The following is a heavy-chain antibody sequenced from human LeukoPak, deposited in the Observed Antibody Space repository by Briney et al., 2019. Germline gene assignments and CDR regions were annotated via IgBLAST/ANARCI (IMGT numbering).Heavy chain of an antibody. J-gene: IGHJ6*03. Sequence: SETLSLTCTVSGGSISSGGYYWSWIRQPPGKGLEWIGYIYHSGSTDYNPSLKSRVTISVDRSKNQFSLKLSSVTAADTAVYYCARTHYYGSGSYYYYYMDVWGKGTTVTVSS. CDR1: GGSISSGGYY. V-gene: IGHV4-30-2*01. CDR3: ARTHYYGSGSYYYYYMDV. D-gene: IGHD3-10*01. CDR2: IYHSGST.